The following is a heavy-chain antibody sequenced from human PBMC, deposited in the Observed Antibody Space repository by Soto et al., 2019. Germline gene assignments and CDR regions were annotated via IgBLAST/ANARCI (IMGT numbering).Heavy chain of an antibody. CDR1: GGSISSFY. J-gene: IGHJ3*02. D-gene: IGHD3-10*01. CDR2: IYYSGSA. CDR3: ARARGYYGSGNYDAFDI. Sequence: SETLSLTCTVAGGSISSFYWHWIRQPPGQALEWIGYIYYSGSAKKNPSLKSRVTLSVDTSKDHFSLRLSSLTAADTAVYYCARARGYYGSGNYDAFDIWGQGTLVTVSS. V-gene: IGHV4-59*01.